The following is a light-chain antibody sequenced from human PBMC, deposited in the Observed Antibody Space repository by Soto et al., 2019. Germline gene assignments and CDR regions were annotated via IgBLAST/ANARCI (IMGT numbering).Light chain of an antibody. CDR2: EVS. CDR1: SSDVGGYNY. V-gene: IGLV2-14*01. Sequence: QSALTQPASVSGSPGQSITISCTGTSSDVGGYNYVSWYQQHPGKAPKLMIYEVSNRPSGVSNRFSGSKSGNTAYLTISGIQAADEADYYCSSYTSSSTSLYVLGTGTKVTVL. J-gene: IGLJ1*01. CDR3: SSYTSSSTSLYV.